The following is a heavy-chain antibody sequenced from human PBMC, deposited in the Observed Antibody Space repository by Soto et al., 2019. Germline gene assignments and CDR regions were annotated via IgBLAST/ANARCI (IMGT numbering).Heavy chain of an antibody. Sequence: EAQLVETGGGLIQPGGSLRLSCAASGFTVSSNYMSWVRQAPGKGLEWVSVIYSGGSTYYADSVKGRFTISRDNSKNTLYLQMNSLRAEDTAVYYCARVGGSYPYYFDYWGQGTLVTVSS. J-gene: IGHJ4*02. CDR2: IYSGGST. D-gene: IGHD1-26*01. CDR3: ARVGGSYPYYFDY. CDR1: GFTVSSNY. V-gene: IGHV3-53*02.